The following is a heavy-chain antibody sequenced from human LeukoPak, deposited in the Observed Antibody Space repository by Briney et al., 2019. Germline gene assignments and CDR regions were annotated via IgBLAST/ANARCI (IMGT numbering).Heavy chain of an antibody. CDR2: IYSGGST. Sequence: PGGSLRLSCAASGFTVSSNFMSWVRQAPGKGLEWVSIIYSGGSTFYADSVKGRFTTSRDTSANTLYLQMNSLRAEDTAVYYCARVVPYSSGWSPGVYFDYWGQGTLVSVSS. CDR1: GFTVSSNF. J-gene: IGHJ4*02. CDR3: ARVVPYSSGWSPGVYFDY. D-gene: IGHD6-19*01. V-gene: IGHV3-66*01.